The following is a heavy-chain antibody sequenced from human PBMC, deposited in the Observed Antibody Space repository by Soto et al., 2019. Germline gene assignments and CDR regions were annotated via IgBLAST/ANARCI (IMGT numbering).Heavy chain of an antibody. Sequence: EVQLVESGGGLVQPGGSLRLSCAASGFTFSSYEMNWVRQAPGKGLEWVSYISSSGSTIYYADSVKGRFTISRDNAKNSLYLQMNSLRAEDTAVYYCARDLDSRAPRYYYYGMDVWGQGTTVTVSS. CDR1: GFTFSSYE. V-gene: IGHV3-48*03. CDR3: ARDLDSRAPRYYYYGMDV. D-gene: IGHD6-13*01. J-gene: IGHJ6*02. CDR2: ISSSGSTI.